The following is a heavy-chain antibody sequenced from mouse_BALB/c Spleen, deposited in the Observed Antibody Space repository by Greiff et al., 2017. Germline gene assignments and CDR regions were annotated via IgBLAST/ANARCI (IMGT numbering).Heavy chain of an antibody. CDR1: GFDFSRYW. CDR3: ARPEDYDDSFYAMDY. J-gene: IGHJ4*01. CDR2: INPDSSTI. Sequence: EVQLQQSGGGLVQPGGSLKLSCAASGFDFSRYWMSWVRQAPGKGLEWIGEINPDSSTINYTPSLKDKFIISRDNAKNTLYLQMSKVRSEDTALYYCARPEDYDDSFYAMDYWGQGTSVTVSS. D-gene: IGHD2-4*01. V-gene: IGHV4-1*02.